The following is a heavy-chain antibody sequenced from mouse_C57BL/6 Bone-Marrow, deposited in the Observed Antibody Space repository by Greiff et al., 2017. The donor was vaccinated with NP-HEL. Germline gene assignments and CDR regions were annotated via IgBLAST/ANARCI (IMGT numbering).Heavy chain of an antibody. D-gene: IGHD2-5*01. J-gene: IGHJ3*01. CDR2: IHPNSGST. CDR3: ARREFYSNYEFAY. V-gene: IGHV1-64*01. CDR1: GYTFTSYW. Sequence: VQLQQPGAELVKPGASVKLSCKASGYTFTSYWMHWVKQRPGQGLEWIGMIHPNSGSTNYNEKFKSKATLTVDKSSSTAYMQLSSLTSEDSAVYYCARREFYSNYEFAYWGQGTLVTVSA.